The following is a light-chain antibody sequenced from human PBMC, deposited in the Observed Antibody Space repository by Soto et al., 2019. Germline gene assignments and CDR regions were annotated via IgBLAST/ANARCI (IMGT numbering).Light chain of an antibody. CDR3: HQSYSTSGT. J-gene: IGKJ1*01. CDR1: RDITTS. CDR2: GAS. Sequence: DIQMTQSPSSLSASVGDRVTITCRARRDITTSLNWYQQRPGKAPKILIYGASNLHDGVPSRFSGSGSGTDFTLTISSLQPEDVATYYCHQSYSTSGTVGQGTKVEV. V-gene: IGKV1-39*01.